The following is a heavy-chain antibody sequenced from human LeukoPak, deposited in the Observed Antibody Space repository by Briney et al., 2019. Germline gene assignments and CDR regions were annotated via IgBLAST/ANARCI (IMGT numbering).Heavy chain of an antibody. D-gene: IGHD3-10*01. CDR3: ARGPRITLVRGGQWYFYMDV. CDR2: MNPSGGST. J-gene: IGHJ6*03. Sequence: ASVKVSCKASGYTFTGYYMHWVRQAPGQGLEWMGIMNPSGGSTNYAQKFQGRVTMTRDTSTSTVYMELSSLRSDDTAVYYCARGPRITLVRGGQWYFYMDVWGKGTTVTVSS. V-gene: IGHV1-46*01. CDR1: GYTFTGYY.